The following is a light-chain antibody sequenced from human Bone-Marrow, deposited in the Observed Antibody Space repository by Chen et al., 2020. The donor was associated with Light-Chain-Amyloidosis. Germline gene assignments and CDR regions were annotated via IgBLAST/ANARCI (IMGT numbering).Light chain of an antibody. CDR3: SSYTSTGTYV. CDR2: EVS. Sequence: SALTQPASVSGSPGQSLTLSCTGSSGAVGGYNYVSCYRHHPGKAPKLMIYEVSNRPSGVSNRFSGSKSGNTASLTISGLQTEDEADYYCSSYTSTGTYVFGTGTKVTVL. CDR1: SGAVGGYNY. J-gene: IGLJ1*01. V-gene: IGLV2-14*01.